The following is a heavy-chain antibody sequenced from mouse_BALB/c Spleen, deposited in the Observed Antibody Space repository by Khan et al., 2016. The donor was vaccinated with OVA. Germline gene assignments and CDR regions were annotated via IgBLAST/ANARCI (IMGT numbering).Heavy chain of an antibody. J-gene: IGHJ4*01. CDR3: ARPPCFSYGMVY. CDR1: GYTFTNYG. V-gene: IGHV9-3-1*01. CDR2: INTYTGEP. Sequence: QIQLVQSGPALKKPGETVKISCKASGYTFTNYGMNWVKQAPGKGLKWMGWINTYTGEPTYADDFKGRFAFSLETSASTANLQINNLKSEDTATYFGARPPCFSYGMVYGGKGTSVTVSS.